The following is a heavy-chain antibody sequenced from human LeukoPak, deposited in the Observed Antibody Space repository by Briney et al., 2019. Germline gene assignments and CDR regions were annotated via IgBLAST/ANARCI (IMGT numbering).Heavy chain of an antibody. CDR1: GSSFSSYE. CDR2: ITSSGATK. D-gene: IGHD6-19*01. Sequence: GGSLRLSCAASGSSFSSYEMNWVRQAPGKGLEWISYITSSGATKYSADSVKGRFTISRDNAKNSLYLQMTSLRVEDTAFYYCVRESRSDWYVGYFDYWGRGTLVT. J-gene: IGHJ4*02. V-gene: IGHV3-48*03. CDR3: VRESRSDWYVGYFDY.